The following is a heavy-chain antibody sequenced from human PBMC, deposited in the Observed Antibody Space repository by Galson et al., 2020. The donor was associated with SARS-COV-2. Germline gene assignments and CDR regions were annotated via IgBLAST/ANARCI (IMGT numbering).Heavy chain of an antibody. CDR3: ASSPSIAGSGTRFSFQH. J-gene: IGHJ1*01. Sequence: SLNISCAASGFPFSTYAMHCVRQAPGKGLEWVAAISYDGSYKHDVDSLKGRFTISRDNSKNTLYLQMNSLRPEDTAVYYCASSPSIAGSGTRFSFQHWGQGTLVTVSS. V-gene: IGHV3-30*01. CDR2: ISYDGSYK. D-gene: IGHD6-6*01. CDR1: GFPFSTYA.